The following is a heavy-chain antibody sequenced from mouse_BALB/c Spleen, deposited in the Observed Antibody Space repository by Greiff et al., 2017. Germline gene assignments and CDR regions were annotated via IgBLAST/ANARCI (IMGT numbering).Heavy chain of an antibody. D-gene: IGHD4-1*01. CDR2: IYPGDGDT. CDR3: ARGDWDSAY. CDR1: GYAFSSYW. V-gene: IGHV1-80*01. J-gene: IGHJ3*01. Sequence: VQVVESGAELVRPGSSVKISCKASGYAFSSYWMNWVKQRPGQGLEWIGQIYPGDGDTNYNGKFKGKATLTADKSSSTAYMQLSSLTSEDSAVYFCARGDWDSAYWGQGTLVTVSA.